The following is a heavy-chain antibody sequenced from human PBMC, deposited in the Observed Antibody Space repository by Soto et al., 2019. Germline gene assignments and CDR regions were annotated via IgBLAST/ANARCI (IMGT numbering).Heavy chain of an antibody. Sequence: SVKVSCKASGFTFTSSAVQWVRQARGQRLEWIGWIVVGSGNTNYAQKFQERVTITRDMSTSTAYMELSSLRSEDTAVYYCAAGDSPYYYYGMDVWGQGTTVTVSS. D-gene: IGHD3-22*01. CDR3: AAGDSPYYYYGMDV. J-gene: IGHJ6*02. CDR2: IVVGSGNT. V-gene: IGHV1-58*01. CDR1: GFTFTSSA.